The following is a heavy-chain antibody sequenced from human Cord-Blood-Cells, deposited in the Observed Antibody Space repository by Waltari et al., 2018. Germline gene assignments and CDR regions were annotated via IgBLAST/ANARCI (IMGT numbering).Heavy chain of an antibody. CDR3: ARGIRFLEWLSY. D-gene: IGHD3-3*01. CDR2: INAGNGNT. V-gene: IGHV1-3*01. J-gene: IGHJ4*02. CDR1: GYTFTSYA. Sequence: QVQLVQSGAEVKKPGASVKVSCKASGYTFTSYAMNWVRQAPGQRLEWMGWINAGNGNTKYSQKFQGRVTITRDTSASTAYMELSSLRSEDTAVYYCARGIRFLEWLSYWGQGTLVTVSS.